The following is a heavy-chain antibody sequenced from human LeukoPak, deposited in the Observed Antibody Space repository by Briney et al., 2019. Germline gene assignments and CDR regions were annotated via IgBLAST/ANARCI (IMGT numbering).Heavy chain of an antibody. Sequence: PGRSLRLSCAASGFTFSSHCMHWVRQAPGKGLECVAVISYDGSNKYYADSVKGRFTISRDNSKNTLYLQMNSLRAEDTAVYYCANGIVATTLFDYWGQGTLVSVSS. J-gene: IGHJ4*02. V-gene: IGHV3-30*18. CDR2: ISYDGSNK. CDR1: GFTFSSHC. CDR3: ANGIVATTLFDY. D-gene: IGHD5-12*01.